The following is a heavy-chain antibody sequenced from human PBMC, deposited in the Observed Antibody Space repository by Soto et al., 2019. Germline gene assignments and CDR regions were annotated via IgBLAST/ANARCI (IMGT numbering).Heavy chain of an antibody. D-gene: IGHD3-10*01. J-gene: IGHJ5*02. V-gene: IGHV4-34*01. Sequence: PSETLSLTCAVYGGSFSGYYWSWIRQPPGKGLEWIGEINHSGSTNYNPSLKSRVTISVDTSKNQFSLKLSSVTAADTAVYYCARFRGSGSYERNWFDPWGQGTLVTVSS. CDR3: ARFRGSGSYERNWFDP. CDR2: INHSGST. CDR1: GGSFSGYY.